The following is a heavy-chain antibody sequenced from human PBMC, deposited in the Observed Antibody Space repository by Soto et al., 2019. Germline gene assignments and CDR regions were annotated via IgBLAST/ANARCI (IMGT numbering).Heavy chain of an antibody. Sequence: SETLSLTCTVSGGSISSSSYYWGWIRQPPGKGLEWIGRIYYSGSTYYNPSLKSRVTISVDTSKNQFSLKLSSVTAAETAVYYCARHAIFGPSMDVWGQGTTVTVSS. D-gene: IGHD3-3*01. J-gene: IGHJ6*02. CDR1: GGSISSSSYY. CDR3: ARHAIFGPSMDV. CDR2: IYYSGST. V-gene: IGHV4-39*01.